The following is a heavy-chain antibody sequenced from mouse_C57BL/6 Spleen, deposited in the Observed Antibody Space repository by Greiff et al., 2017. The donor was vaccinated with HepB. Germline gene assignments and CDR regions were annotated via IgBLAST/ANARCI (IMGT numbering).Heavy chain of an antibody. J-gene: IGHJ3*01. CDR2: IDPETGGT. V-gene: IGHV1-15*01. Sequence: VQLQQSGAELVRPGASVTLSCKASGYTFTDYEMHWVKQTPVHGLEWIGAIDPETGGTAYNQKFKGNAILTADKSSSTAYMELRILTSGDSAVYYCTGYNGRPASYGSRPWFAYWGQGTLVTVSA. D-gene: IGHD1-1*01. CDR1: GYTFTDYE. CDR3: TGYNGRPASYGSRPWFAY.